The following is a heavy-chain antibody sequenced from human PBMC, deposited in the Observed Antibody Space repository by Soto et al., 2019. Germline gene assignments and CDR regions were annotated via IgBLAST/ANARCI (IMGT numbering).Heavy chain of an antibody. CDR1: GGSFSGYY. J-gene: IGHJ5*02. Sequence: PSETLSLTCAVSGGSFSGYYWSWIRQPPGKGLEWIGEINHSGSTNYNPSLKSRVTISVDTSKNQFSLQLSSVTAADTAVYYCAKRREHYYDCWRARAPSWFDPWGQGTLVTVSS. CDR2: INHSGST. CDR3: AKRREHYYDCWRARAPSWFDP. V-gene: IGHV4-34*01. D-gene: IGHD3-3*01.